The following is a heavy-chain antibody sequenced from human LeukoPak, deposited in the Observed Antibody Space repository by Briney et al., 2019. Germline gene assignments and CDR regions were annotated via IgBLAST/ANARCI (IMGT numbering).Heavy chain of an antibody. J-gene: IGHJ4*02. D-gene: IGHD2-15*01. V-gene: IGHV3-23*01. CDR2: ISGSGGST. Sequence: PGGSLRLSCAASGFTFTSYAMTWVRQAPGKGLEWVSAISGSGGSTYYADSVKGRFTISRDNSKNTLYLQMNSLRAEDTAIYFCAKELRRSPTYYFDYWGQGTLVTVSS. CDR3: AKELRRSPTYYFDY. CDR1: GFTFTSYA.